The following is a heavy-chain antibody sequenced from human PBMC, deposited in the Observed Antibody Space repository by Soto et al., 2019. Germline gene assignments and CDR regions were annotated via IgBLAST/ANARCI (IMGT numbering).Heavy chain of an antibody. J-gene: IGHJ6*02. CDR3: AKDLLWFGEFSDRYGMDV. V-gene: IGHV3-30*18. CDR1: GFTFSSYG. CDR2: ISYDGSNK. D-gene: IGHD3-10*01. Sequence: QVQLVESGGGVVQPGRSLRLSCAASGFTFSSYGMHWVRQAPGKGLEWVAVISYDGSNKYYADSVKGRFTIYRHNSKNTLYLQMNSLRAEDTAVYYWAKDLLWFGEFSDRYGMDVWGQGTTVTVSS.